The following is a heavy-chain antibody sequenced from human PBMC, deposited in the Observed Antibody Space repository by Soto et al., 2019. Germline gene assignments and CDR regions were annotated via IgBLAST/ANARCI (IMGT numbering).Heavy chain of an antibody. Sequence: SETLSLTVTVSGGSMSISSYYWGWIRQPPGKGLEWIANMYFSGFYSGSTSYNPSLKSRVTISVDTSKNQFSLQVSSVTAADTAVYYCARGFDILTFGFCLDYWGQGTLVTVS. CDR2: MYFSGFYSGST. D-gene: IGHD3-9*01. CDR3: ARGFDILTFGFCLDY. CDR1: GGSMSISSYY. J-gene: IGHJ4*02. V-gene: IGHV4-39*01.